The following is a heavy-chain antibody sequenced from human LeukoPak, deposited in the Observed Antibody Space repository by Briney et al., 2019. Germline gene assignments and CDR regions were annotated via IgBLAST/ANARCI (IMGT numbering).Heavy chain of an antibody. J-gene: IGHJ4*02. CDR2: ISGSGGST. V-gene: IGHV3-23*01. CDR1: GFTFNNYA. CDR3: AKRNYYDSRGQIDY. Sequence: GGSLRLSCAASGFTFNNYAMSWVRQAPGKGLEWVSAISGSGGSTYYADSVKGRFTISRDNSKNTLYLQMNSLRAEDTAVYYCAKRNYYDSRGQIDYWGQGTLVTVSS. D-gene: IGHD3-22*01.